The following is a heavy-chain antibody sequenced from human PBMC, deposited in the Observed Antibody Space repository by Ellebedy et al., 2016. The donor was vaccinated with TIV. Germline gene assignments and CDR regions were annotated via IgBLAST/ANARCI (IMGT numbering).Heavy chain of an antibody. CDR1: GFTFSNAW. Sequence: GGSLRLSCAASGFTFSNAWMRWVRQAPGKGLEWVSGISVSGGSTKYADSVRGRFTISRDNSRDTVYLQMNSLRVEDTAIYYCVKNRASLDPWGQGTLVTVSS. D-gene: IGHD2/OR15-2a*01. CDR2: ISVSGGST. J-gene: IGHJ5*02. CDR3: VKNRASLDP. V-gene: IGHV3-23*01.